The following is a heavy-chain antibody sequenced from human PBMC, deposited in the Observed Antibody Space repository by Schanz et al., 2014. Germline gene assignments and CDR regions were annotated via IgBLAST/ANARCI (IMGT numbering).Heavy chain of an antibody. Sequence: EVQLVESGGGLVQPGGSLRLSCAASGFTFSSYWMHWVRQAPGKGLVWVSRINSDGSTTIYADSVKGRFTISRDNAKNSLYLQMSSLRAEDTAVYYCARDRVQYSSGWYSDSWGQGTLVNVSS. CDR2: INSDGSTT. D-gene: IGHD6-19*01. J-gene: IGHJ4*02. CDR3: ARDRVQYSSGWYSDS. V-gene: IGHV3-74*01. CDR1: GFTFSSYW.